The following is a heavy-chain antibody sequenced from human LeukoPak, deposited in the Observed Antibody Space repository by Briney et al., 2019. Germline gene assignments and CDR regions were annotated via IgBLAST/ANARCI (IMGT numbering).Heavy chain of an antibody. D-gene: IGHD1-26*01. Sequence: SETLSLTCAVYGGSFSGYYWSWIRQPPGKGLEWIGEINHSGSTNYNPSLKSRVTISVDTSKNQFSLKLSSVTAADTAVYYCARGEARQYSGSYYVRSGAHDYWGQGTLVTVSS. CDR2: INHSGST. J-gene: IGHJ4*02. V-gene: IGHV4-34*01. CDR3: ARGEARQYSGSYYVRSGAHDY. CDR1: GGSFSGYY.